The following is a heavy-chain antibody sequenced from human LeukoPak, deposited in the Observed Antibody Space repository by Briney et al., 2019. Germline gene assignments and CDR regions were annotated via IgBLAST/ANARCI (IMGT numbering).Heavy chain of an antibody. J-gene: IGHJ4*02. D-gene: IGHD6-19*01. CDR3: AREYSSGLFDH. V-gene: IGHV3-7*03. Sequence: PGGSLRLSCAASGFPFSGYWMIWVRQAPGKGLEWVANIKQDGSEKYYVDSVKGRFTISRDNAKNSLYLQTNSLRAEDTAVYYCAREYSSGLFDHWGQGTLVSVSS. CDR2: IKQDGSEK. CDR1: GFPFSGYW.